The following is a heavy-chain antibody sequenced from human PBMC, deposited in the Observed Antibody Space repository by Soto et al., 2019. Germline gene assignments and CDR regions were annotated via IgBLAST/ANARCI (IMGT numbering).Heavy chain of an antibody. CDR3: ASSRSKGGLFDY. Sequence: ASVKVSCKASGYTFTGYYMHWVRQAPGQGLEWMGWINPNSGGTNYAQKFQGRVTMTRDTSISTAYMELSRLRSDDTAMYYCASSRSKGGLFDYWGQGTLVTVSS. CDR1: GYTFTGYY. CDR2: INPNSGGT. V-gene: IGHV1-2*02. J-gene: IGHJ4*02. D-gene: IGHD3-10*01.